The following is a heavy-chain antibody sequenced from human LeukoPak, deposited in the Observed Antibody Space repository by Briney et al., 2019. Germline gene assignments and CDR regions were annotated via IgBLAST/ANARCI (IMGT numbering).Heavy chain of an antibody. CDR1: GFTFSSYM. CDR2: INSNSRTK. V-gene: IGHV3-48*02. Sequence: PGGSLRLSCAASGFTFSSYMMNWVRQAPGKGLDWVSYINSNSRTKYYADSVKGRFTVSRDNAKNSLYLQMNSLRDEDTAVYYCARDPTISGSYSDYWGQGTLVSVFS. D-gene: IGHD1-26*01. CDR3: ARDPTISGSYSDY. J-gene: IGHJ4*02.